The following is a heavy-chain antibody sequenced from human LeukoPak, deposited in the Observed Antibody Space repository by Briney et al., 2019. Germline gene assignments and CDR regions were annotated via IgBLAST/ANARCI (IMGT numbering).Heavy chain of an antibody. D-gene: IGHD3-10*01. CDR2: INSDGSST. J-gene: IGHJ4*02. Sequence: PGGSLRLSCAASGFTFSSYWMHWVRQAPGKGLVWVSRINSDGSSTSYGDSVKGRFTISRDNAKNTLYLQMNSLRAEDTAVYYCARVWFGELFRYFDYWGQGTLVTVSS. CDR3: ARVWFGELFRYFDY. CDR1: GFTFSSYW. V-gene: IGHV3-74*01.